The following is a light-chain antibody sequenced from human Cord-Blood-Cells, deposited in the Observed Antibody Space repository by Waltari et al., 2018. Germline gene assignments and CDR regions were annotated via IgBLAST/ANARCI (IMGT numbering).Light chain of an antibody. CDR1: QSLVHSDGNTY. CDR2: KVS. J-gene: IGKJ1*01. Sequence: VVMTQSPLSLPVTLGQPASISCRSSQSLVHSDGNTYLNWFQQRPGQSPRRLIYKVSNRDSGVPDRFSGSGSGTDFTLKISRVEVEDVGVYYCMQGTHWPRTFGQGTKVEIK. V-gene: IGKV2-30*02. CDR3: MQGTHWPRT.